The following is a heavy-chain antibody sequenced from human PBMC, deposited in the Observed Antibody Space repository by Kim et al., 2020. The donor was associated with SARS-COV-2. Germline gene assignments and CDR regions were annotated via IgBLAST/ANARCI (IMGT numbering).Heavy chain of an antibody. D-gene: IGHD3-22*01. V-gene: IGHV4-4*02. Sequence: SETLSPTCVVSGVSISSSSCWSWVRQPPGKGLEWIGEVDHSGTTTYSVSLKSRVTISVDKSMNQFSLRLNSVSAADTAVYYCARGVSSAWTLRAWFDPWGQGILVTVSP. CDR3: ARGVSSAWTLRAWFDP. CDR2: VDHSGTT. J-gene: IGHJ5*02. CDR1: GVSISSSSC.